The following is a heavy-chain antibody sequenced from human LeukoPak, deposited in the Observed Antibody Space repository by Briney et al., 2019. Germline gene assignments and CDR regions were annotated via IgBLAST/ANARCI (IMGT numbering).Heavy chain of an antibody. D-gene: IGHD1-26*01. CDR1: GLTFSRHW. Sequence: PGGTLRVSCAASGLTFSRHWMSWVRQAQGKGLEWVANIVQDGSQKYYVDSVKGRFTISRDNGKNSLYLQMISLRAEDTAVYYCARNEKWGRDYWGQGTLVTVPS. J-gene: IGHJ4*02. CDR2: IVQDGSQK. V-gene: IGHV3-7*03. CDR3: ARNEKWGRDY.